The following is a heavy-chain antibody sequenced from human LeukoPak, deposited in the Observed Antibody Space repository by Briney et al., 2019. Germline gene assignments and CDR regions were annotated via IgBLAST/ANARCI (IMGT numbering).Heavy chain of an antibody. CDR2: IYYSGST. Sequence: SETLSLTCTVSGGSISSYYWSWIRQPPGKGLEWIGYIYYSGSTNYNPSLKSRVTISVDTSKNQFSLKLSSVTAADTAVYYCARHRGESQYNWNYVPDWYFDLWGRGTLVTVSS. D-gene: IGHD1-7*01. V-gene: IGHV4-59*08. CDR3: ARHRGESQYNWNYVPDWYFDL. CDR1: GGSISSYY. J-gene: IGHJ2*01.